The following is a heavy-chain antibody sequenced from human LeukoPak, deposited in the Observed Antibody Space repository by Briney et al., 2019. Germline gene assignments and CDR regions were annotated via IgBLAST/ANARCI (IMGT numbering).Heavy chain of an antibody. CDR3: ARVIGDFWSGYYRD. D-gene: IGHD3-3*01. V-gene: IGHV3-30-3*01. CDR2: ISYDGSNK. CDR1: GFTFSSYA. J-gene: IGHJ4*02. Sequence: GGSLRLSCAASGFTFSSYAMHWVRQAPDKGLEWVAVISYDGSNKYYADSVKGRFTISRDNSKNTLYLQMNSLRAEDTAVYYCARVIGDFWSGYYRDWGQGTLVTVSS.